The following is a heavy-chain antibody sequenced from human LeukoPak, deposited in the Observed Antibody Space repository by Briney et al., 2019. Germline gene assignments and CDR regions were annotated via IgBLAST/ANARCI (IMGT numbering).Heavy chain of an antibody. Sequence: GGSLRLSCAASGFTSSSDCMHWVRQAPGKGLVWVSRINTDGSSTSYADSVKGRFTISRDNAKNTLYLQMNSLRAEDTAVYYCARGKWGLRGWGQGTLVTVSS. CDR3: ARGKWGLRG. V-gene: IGHV3-74*01. D-gene: IGHD1-26*01. J-gene: IGHJ4*02. CDR2: INTDGSST. CDR1: GFTSSSDC.